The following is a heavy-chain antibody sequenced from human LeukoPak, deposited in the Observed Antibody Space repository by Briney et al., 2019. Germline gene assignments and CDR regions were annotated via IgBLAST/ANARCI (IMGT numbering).Heavy chain of an antibody. CDR1: GGSLSRGDYY. J-gene: IGHJ4*02. CDR2: IYYSGRP. Sequence: SETLSLTCTVSGGSLSRGDYYWRWIRQPPGRGLEWIGYIYYSGRPYYTPSLKSRVTLSLDTSTNQFSLKVNSVTAADTAVYYCAPDTSGYAREDYWGQGILVTVSS. CDR3: APDTSGYAREDY. V-gene: IGHV4-30-4*01. D-gene: IGHD3-22*01.